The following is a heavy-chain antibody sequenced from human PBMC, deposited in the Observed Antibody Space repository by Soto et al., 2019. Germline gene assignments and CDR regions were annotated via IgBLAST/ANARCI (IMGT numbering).Heavy chain of an antibody. CDR1: GFTFSSYW. J-gene: IGHJ3*02. D-gene: IGHD2-2*01. CDR2: INSDGSST. V-gene: IGHV3-74*01. CDR3: AREGYCSSTSCYYDAFDI. Sequence: GGSLRLSCAASGFTFSSYWMHWVRQAPGKGLVWVSRINSDGSSTSYADSVKGRFTISRDNAKNTLYLQMNSLRAEDTAVYYCAREGYCSSTSCYYDAFDIWGQGTMVT.